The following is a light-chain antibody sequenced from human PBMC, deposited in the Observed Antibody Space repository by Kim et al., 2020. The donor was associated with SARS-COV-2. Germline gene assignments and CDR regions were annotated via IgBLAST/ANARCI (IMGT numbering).Light chain of an antibody. CDR1: NIGSRS. J-gene: IGLJ3*02. V-gene: IGLV3-21*04. CDR2: YDS. Sequence: PGTSARITGGENNIGSRSVHWYQQKPGQAPVLVIYYDSDRPSGIPERFSGSNSGNTATLTISRVEAGDEADYYCQVWDSSSDHWVFGGGTQLTVL. CDR3: QVWDSSSDHWV.